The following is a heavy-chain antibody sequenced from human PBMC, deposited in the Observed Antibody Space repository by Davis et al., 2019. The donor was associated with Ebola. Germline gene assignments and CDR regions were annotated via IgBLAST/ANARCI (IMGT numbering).Heavy chain of an antibody. Sequence: PGGSLRLSCAASGFTFDDYAMHWVRQAPGKGLEWVSLISGDGGSTYYADSVKGRFTISRDNSKNSLYLQMNSLRTEDTALYYCAKDIAYGDYSEYFQHWGQGTLVTVSS. CDR3: AKDIAYGDYSEYFQH. V-gene: IGHV3-43*02. J-gene: IGHJ1*01. CDR2: ISGDGGST. D-gene: IGHD4-17*01. CDR1: GFTFDDYA.